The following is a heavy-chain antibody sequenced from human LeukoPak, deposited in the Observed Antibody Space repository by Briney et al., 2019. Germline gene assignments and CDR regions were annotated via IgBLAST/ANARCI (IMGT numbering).Heavy chain of an antibody. CDR2: ISGGGGST. V-gene: IGHV3-23*01. Sequence: GGSLRLSCAASGFSFNSFAMNWVRQAPGKGLNWVSAISGGGGSTYYGDSVKGRFTISRDNSKNTLYLQMNSLRDEDTAVYYCAKDRPGSYLIPGYWGQGTLVTVSS. J-gene: IGHJ4*02. CDR3: AKDRPGSYLIPGY. CDR1: GFSFNSFA. D-gene: IGHD1-26*01.